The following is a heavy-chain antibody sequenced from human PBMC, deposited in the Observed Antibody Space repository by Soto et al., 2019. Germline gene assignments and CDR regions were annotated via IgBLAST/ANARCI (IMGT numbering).Heavy chain of an antibody. CDR3: ARLQAAAGDNDLTFDY. V-gene: IGHV5-10-1*01. CDR2: IDPSDSYT. J-gene: IGHJ4*02. D-gene: IGHD6-13*01. Sequence: EVQLVQSGAEVKKPGESLRISCKGSGYSFTSYWISRVRQMPAKGLECIGRIDPSDSYTNYSPSFQGHVTISADKSISTAYLQWSSLKASDPAMYYCARLQAAAGDNDLTFDYWGQGTLVTVSS. CDR1: GYSFTSYW.